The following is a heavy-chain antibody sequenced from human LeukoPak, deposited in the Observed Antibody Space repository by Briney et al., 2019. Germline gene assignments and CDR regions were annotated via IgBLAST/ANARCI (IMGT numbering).Heavy chain of an antibody. V-gene: IGHV3-7*01. CDR3: ATVGRDSNYGYFDH. J-gene: IGHJ4*02. CDR1: GFNFNSYW. D-gene: IGHD4-11*01. CDR2: IKQDGSET. Sequence: GGSLRLSCVASGFNFNSYWMSWVRQAPGKGLEWVANIKQDGSETYYVDSVKGRFTISRDNAKNSLYLQMNSLRVEDTAVYYCATVGRDSNYGYFDHWGQGTLVTVSS.